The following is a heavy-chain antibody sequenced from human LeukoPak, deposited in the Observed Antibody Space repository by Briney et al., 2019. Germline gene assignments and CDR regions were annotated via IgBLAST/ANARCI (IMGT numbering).Heavy chain of an antibody. J-gene: IGHJ5*02. CDR1: GGSISSYY. CDR3: ARNYDSSGYYQYNWFDP. V-gene: IGHV4-59*01. Sequence: SETLSLTCTASGGSISSYYWSWIRQPPGKGLEWIGYIYYSGSTNYNPSLKSRVTISVDTSKNQFSLKLSSVTAADTAVYYCARNYDSSGYYQYNWFDPWGQGTLVTVSS. D-gene: IGHD3-22*01. CDR2: IYYSGST.